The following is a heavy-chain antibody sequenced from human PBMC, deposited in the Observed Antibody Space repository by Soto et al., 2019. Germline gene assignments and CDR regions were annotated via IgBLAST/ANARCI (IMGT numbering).Heavy chain of an antibody. Sequence: RASVKVSCKASGYTFTSYGISWVRQAPGQGLEWMGWISAYNGNTNYAQKLQGRVTMTTDTSTSTAYMELRSLRSDDTAVYYCARDHNYDFWSGYSTGYYYGMDVWGQGTTVTVSS. J-gene: IGHJ6*02. CDR3: ARDHNYDFWSGYSTGYYYGMDV. CDR2: ISAYNGNT. V-gene: IGHV1-18*01. D-gene: IGHD3-3*01. CDR1: GYTFTSYG.